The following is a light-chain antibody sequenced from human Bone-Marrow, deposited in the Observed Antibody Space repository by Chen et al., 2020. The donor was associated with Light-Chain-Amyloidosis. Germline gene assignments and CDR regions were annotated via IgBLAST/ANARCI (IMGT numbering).Light chain of an antibody. CDR1: NIGSTS. V-gene: IGLV3-21*02. CDR3: QVWDRSSDRPV. Sequence: SYVLTQPSSVSVAPGQTATIACGGNNIGSTSVHWYQQTPGQAPLLDVYDDSDRPSGIPVRLSGTDSGNTATLTISRVEAGDEADYYCQVWDRSSDRPVFGGGTKLTVL. CDR2: DDS. J-gene: IGLJ3*02.